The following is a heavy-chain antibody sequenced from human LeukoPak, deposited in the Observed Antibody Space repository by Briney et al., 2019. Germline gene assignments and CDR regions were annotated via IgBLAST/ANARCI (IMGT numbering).Heavy chain of an antibody. CDR2: TYYRSKWYN. CDR1: GDSVSSNSAA. Sequence: SQTLSLTCAISGDSVSSNSAAWNWIRQSPSGGLEWLGRTYYRSKWYNDYAVSVKSRITINPDTSKNQFSLQLNSVTPEDTAVYYCAREGDCSGGSCYVGDAFDIWGQGTMVTVSS. J-gene: IGHJ3*02. V-gene: IGHV6-1*01. CDR3: AREGDCSGGSCYVGDAFDI. D-gene: IGHD2-15*01.